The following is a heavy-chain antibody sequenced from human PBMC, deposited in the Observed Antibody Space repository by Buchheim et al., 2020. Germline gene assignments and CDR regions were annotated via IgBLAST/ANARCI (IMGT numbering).Heavy chain of an antibody. D-gene: IGHD1-14*01. V-gene: IGHV4-34*01. J-gene: IGHJ2*01. CDR2: INHSGST. CDR1: GGSFSGYY. Sequence: QVQLQQWGAGLLKPSETLSLTCAVYGGSFSGYYWSWIRQPPGKGLEWIGEINHSGSTNYNPSLKSRVTISVDTSKNQFSLKLSSVTAADTAVHYCARLRMGPGRGYWYFNLWGRGTL. CDR3: ARLRMGPGRGYWYFNL.